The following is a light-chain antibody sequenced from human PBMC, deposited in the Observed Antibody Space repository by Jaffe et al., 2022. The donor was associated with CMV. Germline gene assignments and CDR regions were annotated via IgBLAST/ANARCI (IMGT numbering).Light chain of an antibody. J-gene: IGKJ2*01. CDR1: QSVFYSPTNKNY. Sequence: DFVMTQSPDSLPVSLGERATIHCKSSQSVFYSPTNKNYLAWYQQKAGQPPKLLIYWASTRESGVPDRFSGSGSGTDFTLTISSLQAEDVAVYYCQQFLNSPPTFGQGTRLEIK. CDR3: QQFLNSPPT. V-gene: IGKV4-1*01. CDR2: WAS.